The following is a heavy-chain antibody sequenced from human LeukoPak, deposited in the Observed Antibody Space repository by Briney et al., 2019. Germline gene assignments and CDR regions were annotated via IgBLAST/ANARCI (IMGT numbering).Heavy chain of an antibody. D-gene: IGHD6-13*01. V-gene: IGHV3-30*03. CDR3: AGYGSSWYYFDS. CDR1: GYSFSAYA. J-gene: IGHJ4*02. Sequence: GRSLRLSCAASGYSFSAYAMHWVRQAPGKGLEWVAVISYDGSNKYCADSVKGRLTISRDNSKNTVYLQMNSLRTEDTAVYYCAGYGSSWYYFDSWGQGTLVTVSS. CDR2: ISYDGSNK.